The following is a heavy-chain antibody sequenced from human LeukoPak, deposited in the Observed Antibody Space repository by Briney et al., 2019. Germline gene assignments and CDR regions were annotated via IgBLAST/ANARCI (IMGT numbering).Heavy chain of an antibody. V-gene: IGHV3-7*01. J-gene: IGHJ4*02. D-gene: IGHD1-26*01. Sequence: GGSLRLSCAASGFTFSNYWMSWVRQAPGKGLECVANIKRDEGDTYYLDSVRGRFTISRDNAKNSLYLQLNSLRGEDTAVYYCTRGGGSYSGGKFDYWGQGTLVTVSS. CDR2: IKRDEGDT. CDR3: TRGGGSYSGGKFDY. CDR1: GFTFSNYW.